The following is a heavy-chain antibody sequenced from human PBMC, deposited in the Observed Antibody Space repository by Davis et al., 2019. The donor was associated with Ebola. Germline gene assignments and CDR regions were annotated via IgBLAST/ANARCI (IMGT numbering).Heavy chain of an antibody. J-gene: IGHJ4*02. CDR2: ISQSGST. Sequence: MPGGSLRLSCAVYGGSFSGYYWSWIRQPPGKGLEWIGEISQSGSTNYNPSLKSRVTISVDKSKNQFSLKLSSVTAADTAVYYCARGGEWELSYYFDYWGQGTLVTVSS. CDR3: ARGGEWELSYYFDY. V-gene: IGHV4-34*01. CDR1: GGSFSGYY. D-gene: IGHD1-26*01.